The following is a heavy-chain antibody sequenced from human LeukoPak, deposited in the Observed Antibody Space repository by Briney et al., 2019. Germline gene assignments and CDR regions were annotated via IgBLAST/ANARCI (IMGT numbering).Heavy chain of an antibody. Sequence: PGGSLRLSCAASGFTFSSYSMNWVRQAPGKGLEWVSYISSSSSTIYYADSVKGRFTISRDNAKNSLYLQMNSLRAEDTAVYYCARGSRPYSSGSADAFDIWGQGTMVTVSS. CDR1: GFTFSSYS. CDR2: ISSSSSTI. CDR3: ARGSRPYSSGSADAFDI. V-gene: IGHV3-48*01. D-gene: IGHD6-19*01. J-gene: IGHJ3*02.